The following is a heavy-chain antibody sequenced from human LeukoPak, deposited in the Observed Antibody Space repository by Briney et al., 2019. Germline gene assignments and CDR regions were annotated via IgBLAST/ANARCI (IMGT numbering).Heavy chain of an antibody. V-gene: IGHV4-39*07. CDR3: ARYLGFGELSPHNWFDP. J-gene: IGHJ5*02. Sequence: SETLSLTCTVSGGSISSSSYYWGWIRQPPGKGLEWIGSIYYSGSTYCNPSLKSRVTISVDTSKNQFSLKLSSVTAADTAVYYCARYLGFGELSPHNWFDPWGQGTLVTVSS. D-gene: IGHD3-10*01. CDR2: IYYSGST. CDR1: GGSISSSSYY.